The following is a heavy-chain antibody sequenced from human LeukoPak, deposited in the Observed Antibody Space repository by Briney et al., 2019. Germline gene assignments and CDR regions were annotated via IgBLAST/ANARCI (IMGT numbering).Heavy chain of an antibody. V-gene: IGHV4-34*01. Sequence: SETLSLTCAVYGGSFSGYYWSWIRQPSGKGLEWIGEINHSGSTNYNPSLKSRVTISVDTSKNQFSLKLSSVTAADTAVYYCARRDYDYVWGSYRAFDIWGQGTMVTVSS. D-gene: IGHD3-16*02. CDR1: GGSFSGYY. CDR2: INHSGST. CDR3: ARRDYDYVWGSYRAFDI. J-gene: IGHJ3*02.